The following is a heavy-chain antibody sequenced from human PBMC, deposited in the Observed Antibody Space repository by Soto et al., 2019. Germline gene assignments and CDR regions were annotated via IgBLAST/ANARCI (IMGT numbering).Heavy chain of an antibody. Sequence: QVQLQESGPGLVKPSETLSLTCTVSGGSISSYYWSWIRQPPGKGLEWIGYIYYSGSTNYNPSLKSRVTISVDTSKNQFSLKLSSVTAADTAVYYCAREWVGWDSSGYYYFDYWGQGTLVTVSS. J-gene: IGHJ4*02. D-gene: IGHD3-22*01. CDR2: IYYSGST. CDR3: AREWVGWDSSGYYYFDY. CDR1: GGSISSYY. V-gene: IGHV4-59*01.